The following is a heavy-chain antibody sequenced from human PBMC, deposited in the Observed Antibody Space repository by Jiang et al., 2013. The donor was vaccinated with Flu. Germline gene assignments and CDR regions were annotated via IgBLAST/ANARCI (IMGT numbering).Heavy chain of an antibody. CDR3: ARDWSPLITMVRGAQRGYFDY. Sequence: GSSVKVSCKASGGTFSSYAISWVRQAPGQGLEWMGGIIPIFGTANYAQKFQGRVTITADESTSTAYMELSSLRSEDTAVYYCARDWSPLITMVRGAQRGYFDYWGQGTLVTVSS. CDR1: GGTFSSYA. J-gene: IGHJ4*02. CDR2: IIPIFGTA. V-gene: IGHV1-69*01. D-gene: IGHD3-10*01.